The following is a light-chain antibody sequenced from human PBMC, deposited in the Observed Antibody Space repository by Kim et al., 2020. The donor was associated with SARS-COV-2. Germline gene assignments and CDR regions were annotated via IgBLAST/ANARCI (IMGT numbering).Light chain of an antibody. J-gene: IGLJ2*01. CDR1: SLRTYY. V-gene: IGLV3-19*01. CDR2: GKN. Sequence: VALGQTVRITCQGYSLRTYYTTWFQQKPGQAPIVVLYGKNNRPSGIPDRFSGSSSGNTASLTITATQAGDEADYYCNSRDNNDNVLLGGGTRLTVL. CDR3: NSRDNNDNVL.